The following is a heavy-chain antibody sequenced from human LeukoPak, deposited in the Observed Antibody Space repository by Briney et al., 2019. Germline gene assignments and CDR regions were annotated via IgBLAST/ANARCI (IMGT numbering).Heavy chain of an antibody. D-gene: IGHD3-10*01. CDR3: AREDSNNYGSGSYYNDDC. J-gene: IGHJ4*02. Sequence: GGSLRLSCAASGLSFSSYAMSWVRHAPGEGLEWVLAISGRGGSTYYADSVEGRFTISRENSKNTLYVQMNSLRVEDTAVYYCAREDSNNYGSGSYYNDDCWGQGTLVTASS. V-gene: IGHV3-23*01. CDR1: GLSFSSYA. CDR2: ISGRGGST.